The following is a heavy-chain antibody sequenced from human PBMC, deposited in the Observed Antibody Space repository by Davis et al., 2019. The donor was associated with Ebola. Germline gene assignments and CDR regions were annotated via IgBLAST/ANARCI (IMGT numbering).Heavy chain of an antibody. CDR2: ISSSATI. J-gene: IGHJ4*02. V-gene: IGHV3-48*01. Sequence: GGSLRLSCAASGLTFSDHSMNWVRQAPGKGLEWVSHISSSATIYYADSVKGRFTISRDNSKNTLYLQMNSLRAEDTAVYYCAKVTGTTSYWGQGTLVTVSS. CDR1: GLTFSDHS. CDR3: AKVTGTTSY. D-gene: IGHD1-7*01.